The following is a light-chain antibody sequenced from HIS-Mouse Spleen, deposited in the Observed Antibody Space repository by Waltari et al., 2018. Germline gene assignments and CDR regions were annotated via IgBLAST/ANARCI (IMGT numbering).Light chain of an antibody. Sequence: QSALTQPRSVSGSPGPSVTISCTGTSRDVGGHNYVHWYQQHPGKAPKLMIYDVSKRPSGVPDRFSGSKSGNTASLTISGLQAEDEADYYCCSYAGSYTSAFGGGTKLTVL. CDR2: DVS. CDR3: CSYAGSYTSA. J-gene: IGLJ2*01. CDR1: SRDVGGHNY. V-gene: IGLV2-11*01.